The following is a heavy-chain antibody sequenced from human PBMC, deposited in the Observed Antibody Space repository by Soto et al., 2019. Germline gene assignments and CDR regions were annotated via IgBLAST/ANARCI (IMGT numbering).Heavy chain of an antibody. V-gene: IGHV4-39*01. CDR2: IYFSGNS. Sequence: QLQLQESGPGLVKPSETLSPTCTVSGASISRSPYHWAWIRQPPGTGLEWIGSIYFSGNSYYNPSRKSRVTLPVGTSNNQFSLNLRSVPAPCTAVYYGARQVAPEGFFSYHYYMDVWGKGTAVTVS. J-gene: IGHJ6*03. CDR1: GASISRSPYH. CDR3: ARQVAPEGFFSYHYYMDV. D-gene: IGHD3-3*01.